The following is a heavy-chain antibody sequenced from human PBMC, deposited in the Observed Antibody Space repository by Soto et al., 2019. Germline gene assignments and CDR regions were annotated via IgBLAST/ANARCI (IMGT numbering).Heavy chain of an antibody. D-gene: IGHD1-20*01. CDR2: IYPGDSNT. Sequence: GESLKISCKGSGYSFTSYWIGWVRQMPGKGLEWMGIIYPGDSNTRYSPSLQGQVTISVDKSISTAYLQWSSLKATDTAMYYCARQITGTKDFDYWGQGTLVTVSS. J-gene: IGHJ4*02. V-gene: IGHV5-51*01. CDR1: GYSFTSYW. CDR3: ARQITGTKDFDY.